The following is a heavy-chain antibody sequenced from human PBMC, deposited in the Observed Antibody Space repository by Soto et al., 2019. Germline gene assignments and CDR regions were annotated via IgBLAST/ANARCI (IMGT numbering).Heavy chain of an antibody. CDR1: GYTFTSYD. J-gene: IGHJ5*02. Sequence: QVQLVQSGAEVKKPGASVKVSCKASGYTFTSYDINWVRQATGQGLEWMGWMNPNSGNTGYAQKFQGRVTMTRNTSKSTAYMELSSLRSEDTAVYYCARSGNYYGSGSYYKGDNWFDPWGQGTLVTVSS. CDR3: ARSGNYYGSGSYYKGDNWFDP. V-gene: IGHV1-8*01. D-gene: IGHD3-10*01. CDR2: MNPNSGNT.